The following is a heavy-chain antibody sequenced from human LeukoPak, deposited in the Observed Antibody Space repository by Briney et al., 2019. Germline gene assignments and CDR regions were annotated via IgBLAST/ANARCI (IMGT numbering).Heavy chain of an antibody. J-gene: IGHJ6*03. D-gene: IGHD1-26*01. V-gene: IGHV3-23*01. Sequence: PGGSLRLSCAASGFTFSDYYMSWIRQAPGKGLEWVSSISGSGDSTYYADSVKGRFTISRDNSKNTLYLQMNSLRAEDTAVYYCAKARVVGATSLFYYYMDVWGKGTTVTVSS. CDR2: ISGSGDST. CDR3: AKARVVGATSLFYYYMDV. CDR1: GFTFSDYY.